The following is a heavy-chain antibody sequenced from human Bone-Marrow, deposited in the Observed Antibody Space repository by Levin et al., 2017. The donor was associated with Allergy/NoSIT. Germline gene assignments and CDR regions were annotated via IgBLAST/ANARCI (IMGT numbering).Heavy chain of an antibody. CDR1: DGSISSSNW. V-gene: IGHV4-4*02. Sequence: SETLSLTCGVSDGSISSSNWWTWVRQPPGKGLEWIWEIYHSGSTNYNASLKSRVTISVEKSKNQFSLKLSSVTAADTAVYYCARRNVLAPGEDWFDPWGQGTMVTVSS. J-gene: IGHJ5*02. CDR2: IYHSGST. CDR3: ARRNVLAPGEDWFDP. D-gene: IGHD7-27*01.